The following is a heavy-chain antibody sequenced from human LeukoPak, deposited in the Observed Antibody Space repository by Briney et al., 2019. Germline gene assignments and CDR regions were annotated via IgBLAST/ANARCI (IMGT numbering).Heavy chain of an antibody. Sequence: PSETLSLTCAVYGGSFSDYYWSWIRQPPEKGLEWIGEINHSGGTNYNPSLKSRVTISVDTSKNQFSLKLNSVTAADTAVYYCARGSRRFDPWGQGTLVTVSS. CDR1: GGSFSDYY. CDR3: ARGSRRFDP. J-gene: IGHJ5*02. CDR2: INHSGGT. V-gene: IGHV4-34*01.